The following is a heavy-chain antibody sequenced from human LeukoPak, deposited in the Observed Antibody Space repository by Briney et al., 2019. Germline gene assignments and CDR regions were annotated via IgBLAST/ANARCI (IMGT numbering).Heavy chain of an antibody. CDR2: INHGGST. J-gene: IGHJ6*03. CDR1: GGSFSGYY. CDR3: AILGDYAPYYYYYMDV. V-gene: IGHV4-34*01. D-gene: IGHD4-17*01. Sequence: SETLSLTCAVYGGSFSGYYWSWIRQSPGKGLEWIGEINHGGSTTYNPSLKSRVTISVDTSKNQFSLKLSSVTAADTAVYYCAILGDYAPYYYYYMDVWGKGTTVTISS.